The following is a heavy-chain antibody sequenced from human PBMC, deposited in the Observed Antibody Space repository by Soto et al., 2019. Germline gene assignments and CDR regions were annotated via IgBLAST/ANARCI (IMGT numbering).Heavy chain of an antibody. V-gene: IGHV3-30*18. J-gene: IGHJ5*02. CDR1: GFTFSSYG. CDR3: AKDVGRSWSWFAP. D-gene: IGHD6-13*01. CDR2: ISYDGSNK. Sequence: QVQLVESGGGVVQPGRSLRLSCAASGFTFSSYGMHWVRQAPGKGLEWVAVISYDGSNKYYADSVKGRFTISRDNSKNTLYLQMNSRRAEDTAVYYCAKDVGRSWSWFAPWGQGTLVTVSS.